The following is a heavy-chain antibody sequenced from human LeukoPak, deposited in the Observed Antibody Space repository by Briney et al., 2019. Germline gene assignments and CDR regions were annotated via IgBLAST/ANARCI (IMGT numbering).Heavy chain of an antibody. CDR3: ARSPSYYYDSSGYYGKYFQH. J-gene: IGHJ1*01. Sequence: GESLKISCQGSGYSFTSYWIGWVRQMPGKGLEWMGIIYPGDSDTRYSPSFQGQVTISADKSISTAYLQWSSLKASDTAMYYCARSPSYYYDSSGYYGKYFQHWGQGTLVTVSS. CDR1: GYSFTSYW. D-gene: IGHD3-22*01. V-gene: IGHV5-51*01. CDR2: IYPGDSDT.